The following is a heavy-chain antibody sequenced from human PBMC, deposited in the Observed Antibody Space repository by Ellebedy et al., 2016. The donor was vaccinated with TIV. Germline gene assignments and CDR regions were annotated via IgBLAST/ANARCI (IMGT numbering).Heavy chain of an antibody. CDR1: GDSVSSNSAA. D-gene: IGHD4-17*01. V-gene: IGHV6-1*01. CDR3: VREITVTYNYYGMDV. CDR2: TYYRSKWYN. Sequence: SQTLSLTXXISGDSVSSNSAAWNWIRQSPSRGLEWLGRTYYRSKWYNDYAVSVKSRININPDTSKNQFSLQLNSVTPEDAAVYYCVREITVTYNYYGMDVWGQGTTVTVSS. J-gene: IGHJ6*02.